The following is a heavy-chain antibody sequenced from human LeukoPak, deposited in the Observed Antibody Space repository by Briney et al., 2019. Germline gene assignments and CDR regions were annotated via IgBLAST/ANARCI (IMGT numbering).Heavy chain of an antibody. CDR2: INWNGGST. D-gene: IGHD4-17*01. CDR3: AKEIYGDPTGGRFQH. CDR1: GFTFSTYR. J-gene: IGHJ1*01. V-gene: IGHV3-23*01. Sequence: GGSLRLSCAASGFTFSTYRMSWVRQAPGKGLEWVSGINWNGGSTGYADSVEGRFTVSRDNSKNTLYLQMNSLRAEDTAVFYCAKEIYGDPTGGRFQHWGQGTLVTVSS.